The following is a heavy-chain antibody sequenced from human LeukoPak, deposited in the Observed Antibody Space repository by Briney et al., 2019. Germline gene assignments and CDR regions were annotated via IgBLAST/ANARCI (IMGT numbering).Heavy chain of an antibody. V-gene: IGHV1-69*13. J-gene: IGHJ5*02. D-gene: IGHD3-22*01. Sequence: GASVKVSCKASGGTFSSYAISRVRQAPGQGLEWMGGIIPIFGTANYAQKFQGRVTITADESTSTAYMELSSLRSEDTAVYYCASDTYYYDSSGSSIPWGQGTLVTVSS. CDR3: ASDTYYYDSSGSSIP. CDR1: GGTFSSYA. CDR2: IIPIFGTA.